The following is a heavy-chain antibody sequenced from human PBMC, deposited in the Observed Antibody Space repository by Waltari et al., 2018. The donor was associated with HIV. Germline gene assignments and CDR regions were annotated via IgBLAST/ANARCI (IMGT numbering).Heavy chain of an antibody. CDR1: GYPFSDYC. Sequence: QSGAEVKRPGASVRVFCETSGYPFSDYCISWVRSAPGQGLEWMGWLDPKNGNTAYAAEFQGRVTMSRDSLKSTAYLQLNNLREDDTAIYFCARDRYDLAANYFWFSAWSDFWGQGTPVTVSS. D-gene: IGHD3-3*01. V-gene: IGHV1-2*02. CDR2: LDPKNGNT. J-gene: IGHJ4*02. CDR3: ARDRYDLAANYFWFSAWSDF.